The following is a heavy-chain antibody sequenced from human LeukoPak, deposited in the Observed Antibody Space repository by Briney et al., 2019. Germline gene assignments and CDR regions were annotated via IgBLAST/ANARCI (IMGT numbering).Heavy chain of an antibody. J-gene: IGHJ6*03. D-gene: IGHD2-15*01. CDR1: GGSISSHY. V-gene: IGHV4-59*11. Sequence: SETLSLTCTVSGGSISSHYWTWIRQSPVKGLEWIGDISNSGSTSYNPSLKSRVTISIDTSKNQFSLKLSSVTAADTAVYYCGRDALVGYFSYYYMDIWGKGATVTVSS. CDR2: ISNSGST. CDR3: GRDALVGYFSYYYMDI.